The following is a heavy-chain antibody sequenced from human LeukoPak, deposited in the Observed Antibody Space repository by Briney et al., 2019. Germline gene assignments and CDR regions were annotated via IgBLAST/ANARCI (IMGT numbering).Heavy chain of an antibody. CDR3: ARKGLRLLYYYYYGMDV. Sequence: KSSETLSLTCTVSGDSISSYYWSWIRQPAGKGLEWIGRIHTSASTNYNPSLKSRVTMSVDTSKNQLSLKLSSVTAADTAVYYCARKGLRLLYYYYYGMDVWGQGTTVTVSS. CDR2: IHTSAST. J-gene: IGHJ6*02. CDR1: GDSISSYY. V-gene: IGHV4-4*07. D-gene: IGHD5-12*01.